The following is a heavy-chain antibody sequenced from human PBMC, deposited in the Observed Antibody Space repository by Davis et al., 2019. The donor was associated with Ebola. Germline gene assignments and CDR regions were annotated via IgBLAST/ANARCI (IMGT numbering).Heavy chain of an antibody. CDR2: IYHNGRT. V-gene: IGHV4-38-2*02. J-gene: IGHJ4*02. CDR3: ARDFVY. CDR1: GYSITSGFS. Sequence: SETLSLTCTVSGYSITSGFSWGWIRQPPGKGLEWIGSIYHNGRTNYRPSLKSRVTLSLDTSKNQFSLKMTSVTAADTAVYYCARDFVYWGQGTLVTVSS.